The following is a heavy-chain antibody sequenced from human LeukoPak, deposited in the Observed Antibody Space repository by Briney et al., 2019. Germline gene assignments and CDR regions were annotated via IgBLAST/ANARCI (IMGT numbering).Heavy chain of an antibody. D-gene: IGHD6-13*01. CDR1: GFTFSSYS. CDR2: ISSSRSYI. J-gene: IGHJ4*02. CDR3: ARDRRSSWYYFDY. V-gene: IGHV3-21*01. Sequence: GGSLRLSCAASGFTFSSYSMNWVRQAPGKGLEWVSSISSSRSYIYYADSVKGRFTISRDNAKNSLYLQMNSLRAEDTAVYYCARDRRSSWYYFDYWGQGTLVTVSS.